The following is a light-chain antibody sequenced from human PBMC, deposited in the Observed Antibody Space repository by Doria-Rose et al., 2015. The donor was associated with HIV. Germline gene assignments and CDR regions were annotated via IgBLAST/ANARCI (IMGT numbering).Light chain of an antibody. CDR2: DAS. CDR1: QRVKRSY. Sequence: EIVMTQSPGTLSLSPGERATLSCRASQRVKRSYLAWYQQKPGHALRLLIYDASTRATGIPDMFSGSGSGTDLTLTISRLEPEDVAVYYCQQYGTSRGTFGQGTRLEIK. CDR3: QQYGTSRGT. V-gene: IGKV3-20*01. J-gene: IGKJ5*01.